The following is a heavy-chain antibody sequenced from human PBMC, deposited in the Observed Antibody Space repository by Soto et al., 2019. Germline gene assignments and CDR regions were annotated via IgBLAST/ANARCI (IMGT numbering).Heavy chain of an antibody. CDR3: ARGYCTTTICDPWFYP. Sequence: GESLKISCTGSVYAFTSYWIAWVRQMPGKGLEWMGIIYPGDSDTRYSPSFQGQVTISADKSITTAYLQWSSLKASDTAMYYCARGYCTTTICDPWFYPWGQGTLVTVSS. D-gene: IGHD2-2*01. J-gene: IGHJ5*02. CDR1: VYAFTSYW. CDR2: IYPGDSDT. V-gene: IGHV5-51*01.